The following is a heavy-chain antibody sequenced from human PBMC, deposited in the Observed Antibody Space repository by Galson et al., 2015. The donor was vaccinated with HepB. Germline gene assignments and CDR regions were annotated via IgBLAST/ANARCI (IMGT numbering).Heavy chain of an antibody. D-gene: IGHD6-19*01. CDR2: ISAYNGNT. V-gene: IGHV1-18*01. CDR3: ARGIAVAYYYYGMDV. CDR1: GYTFTSYG. J-gene: IGHJ6*02. Sequence: SVKVSCKASGYTFTSYGISWVRQAPGQGLEWMGWISAYNGNTNYAQKLQGRVTMTTDTSTSTAYMELRSLRSDDTAVYYCARGIAVAYYYYGMDVWGQGTTVTVSS.